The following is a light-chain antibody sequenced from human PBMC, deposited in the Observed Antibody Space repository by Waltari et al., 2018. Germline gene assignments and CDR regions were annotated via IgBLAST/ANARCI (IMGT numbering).Light chain of an antibody. CDR2: AAS. V-gene: IGKV1-39*01. CDR1: QSISSY. Sequence: DIQMTQSPSSLSASAGDRVTITCRARQSISSYLNWYQQKPGKAPKLLIYAASSLQSGVPSRFSGSESGTDFTLTISSLQPEDFATYYCQQSYSTPWTFGQGTKVEIK. J-gene: IGKJ1*01. CDR3: QQSYSTPWT.